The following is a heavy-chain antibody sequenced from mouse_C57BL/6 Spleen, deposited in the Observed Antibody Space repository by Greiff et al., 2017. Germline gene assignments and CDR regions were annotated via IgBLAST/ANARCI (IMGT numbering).Heavy chain of an antibody. J-gene: IGHJ2*01. Sequence: QVQLQQSGAELVKPGASVKLSCKASGYTFTSYWMHWVKQRPGQGLEWIGMIHPNSGSTNYNEKFKSKATLTVDKSSSTAYMQLSSLTSEDSAVYYCARFDDGYYVYFDYWGQGTTLTVSS. CDR2: IHPNSGST. D-gene: IGHD2-3*01. V-gene: IGHV1-64*01. CDR3: ARFDDGYYVYFDY. CDR1: GYTFTSYW.